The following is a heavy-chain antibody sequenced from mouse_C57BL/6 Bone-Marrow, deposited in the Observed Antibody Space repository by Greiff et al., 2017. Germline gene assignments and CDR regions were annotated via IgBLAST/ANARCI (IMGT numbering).Heavy chain of an antibody. D-gene: IGHD1-1*01. CDR2: IDPGDGDT. J-gene: IGHJ2*01. CDR1: GYAFSSYW. CDR3: ARRDCYGRSFFDY. Sequence: QVQLKESGAELVKPGASVKLSCKASGYAFSSYWMNWVKQRPGKGLEWIGQIDPGDGDTNYNGKFKGKDTLTADKSDSTAYMQLSSLTSEDSAVYFWARRDCYGRSFFDYWGQGTTLTVSA. V-gene: IGHV1-80*01.